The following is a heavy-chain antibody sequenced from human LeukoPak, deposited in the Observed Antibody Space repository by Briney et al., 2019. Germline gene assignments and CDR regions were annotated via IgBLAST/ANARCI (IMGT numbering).Heavy chain of an antibody. CDR2: IGPADDT. J-gene: IGHJ5*02. Sequence: PGGSLRLSCAASGFTLSTFDMHWVRQVPGKGLEYVSHIGPADDTHYSDSVRGRFTISREDSKKSLYLQMNNLRAEDTGVYYCARAPTRWHNHFDPWGQGTPVTVSP. CDR3: ARAPTRWHNHFDP. V-gene: IGHV3-13*04. D-gene: IGHD1-14*01. CDR1: GFTLSTFD.